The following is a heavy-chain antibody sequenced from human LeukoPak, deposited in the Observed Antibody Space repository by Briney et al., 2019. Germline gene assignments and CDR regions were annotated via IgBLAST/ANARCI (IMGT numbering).Heavy chain of an antibody. CDR1: GYTFTGYY. J-gene: IGHJ4*02. CDR2: INPNSGGT. Sequence: ASVKVSCKASGYTFTGYYMHWVRQAPGQGLEWMGWINPNSGGTKYAQKFQGRVTMTTETPTSTAYMELRSLTFDDTAMYYCARAYCSSTSCYAGGNYWGQGTQVTVSS. V-gene: IGHV1-2*02. CDR3: ARAYCSSTSCYAGGNY. D-gene: IGHD2-2*01.